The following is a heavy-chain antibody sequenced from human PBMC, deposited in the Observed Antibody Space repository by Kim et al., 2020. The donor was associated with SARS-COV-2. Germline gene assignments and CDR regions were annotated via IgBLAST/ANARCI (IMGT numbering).Heavy chain of an antibody. Sequence: SNYYNPSLKSRVTISVDTSKTQFSLKLSSVTAADTAVYYCALGGRGAFDIWGQGTMVTVSS. V-gene: IGHV4-39*01. D-gene: IGHD3-10*01. CDR3: ALGGRGAFDI. CDR2: SN. J-gene: IGHJ3*02.